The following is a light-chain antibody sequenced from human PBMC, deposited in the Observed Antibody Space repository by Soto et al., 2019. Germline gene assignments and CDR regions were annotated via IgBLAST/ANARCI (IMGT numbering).Light chain of an antibody. CDR3: HHYGSSPWT. Sequence: EIVLTQSPGTLSLSPGEGATLSCRASQTISSTYLAWYQQKPGQAPSLLIYGASSRATGIPDRFSGSGSGTYFILTINRLEPEYFAVYYCHHYGSSPWTFGQGTKVEVK. CDR1: QTISSTY. CDR2: GAS. J-gene: IGKJ1*01. V-gene: IGKV3-20*01.